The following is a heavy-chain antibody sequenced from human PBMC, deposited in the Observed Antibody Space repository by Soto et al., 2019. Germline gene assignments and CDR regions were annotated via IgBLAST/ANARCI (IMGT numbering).Heavy chain of an antibody. J-gene: IGHJ6*02. CDR3: SSTVSTDYFYHGMDV. V-gene: IGHV3-73*01. CDR1: GFTFSDSA. CDR2: IRSKINNYAT. Sequence: EVQLVESGGGLVQPGGSLKLACAASGFTFSDSAIHWVRQASGRGLEWLARIRSKINNYATIHAASVRGRFTISRDDSKNTAYLQMNSLKTEDTAIYFCSSTVSTDYFYHGMDVWGQGTKVTVSS.